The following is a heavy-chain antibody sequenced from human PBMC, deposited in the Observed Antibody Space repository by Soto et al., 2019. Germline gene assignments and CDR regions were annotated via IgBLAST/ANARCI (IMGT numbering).Heavy chain of an antibody. V-gene: IGHV1-18*01. Sequence: QVQLVQSGAEVKKPGASVKVSCKASGYTFTSYGISWVRQAPGQGLEWMGWINPYNGNTNYAQKLQGRVTMTTDTPTSKAYMQLRSLRSDDTAVYYYARDTVGGNWFDPWGQGTLVSVYS. CDR1: GYTFTSYG. CDR3: ARDTVGGNWFDP. CDR2: INPYNGNT. J-gene: IGHJ5*02. D-gene: IGHD1-26*01.